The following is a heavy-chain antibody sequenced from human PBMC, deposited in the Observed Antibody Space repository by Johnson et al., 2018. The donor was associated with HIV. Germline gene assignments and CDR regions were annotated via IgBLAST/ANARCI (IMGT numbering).Heavy chain of an antibody. CDR3: ARERHYYGSVRPRERQGDAFDI. Sequence: VQLVESGGGLVQPGGSLRLSCAASGFTVSSNYMSWVRQAPGKGLECVSVIYRGGSTYYADSVTGRFSISRDNSKNTLYLQMNSLRAEDTAVDFCARERHYYGSVRPRERQGDAFDIWGQGTMVTVAS. CDR1: GFTVSSNY. V-gene: IGHV3-66*01. J-gene: IGHJ3*02. D-gene: IGHD3-10*01. CDR2: IYRGGST.